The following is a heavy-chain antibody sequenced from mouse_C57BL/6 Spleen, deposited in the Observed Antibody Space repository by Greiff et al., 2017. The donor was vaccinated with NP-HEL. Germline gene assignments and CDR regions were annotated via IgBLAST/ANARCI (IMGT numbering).Heavy chain of an antibody. V-gene: IGHV1-82*01. D-gene: IGHD1-1*01. CDR3: ARLHYYYGSGYAMEY. J-gene: IGHJ4*01. CDR2: IYPGDGDT. CDR1: GYAFSSSW. Sequence: QVQLQQSGPELVKPGASVKISCKASGYAFSSSWMNWVKQRPGKGLEWIGRIYPGDGDTNYNGKFKGKATLTADKSSSTAYMQLSSLTSEDSAVYLCARLHYYYGSGYAMEYWGQGTSVTVSS.